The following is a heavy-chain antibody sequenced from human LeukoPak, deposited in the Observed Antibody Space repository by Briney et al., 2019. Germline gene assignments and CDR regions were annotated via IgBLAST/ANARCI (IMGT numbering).Heavy chain of an antibody. D-gene: IGHD4-17*01. V-gene: IGHV3-74*01. J-gene: IGHJ4*02. CDR2: ISPDGSGT. CDR3: ARGPYFGDYEYFDY. Sequence: GGSLRLSCAASGFTFSSYWMHWVRQAPGKGLVWVSHISPDGSGTTYADSVKGRFTISRDNAKNTLYLQMNSLRAEDTALYFCARGPYFGDYEYFDYWGQGNLVTVSS. CDR1: GFTFSSYW.